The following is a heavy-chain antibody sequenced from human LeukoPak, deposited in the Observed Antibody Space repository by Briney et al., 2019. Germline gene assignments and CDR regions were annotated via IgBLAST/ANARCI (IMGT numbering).Heavy chain of an antibody. D-gene: IGHD4-23*01. J-gene: IGHJ4*02. Sequence: GGSLRLSCAASGFTFSSYAMSWVRQAPGKGLEWVSVISGSGGSTYYADSVKGRFTISRDNSKNTLYLQMNSLRAEDTAVYYCAKGTTTLVVTKIDYWGQGTLVTVSS. CDR2: ISGSGGST. CDR3: AKGTTTLVVTKIDY. CDR1: GFTFSSYA. V-gene: IGHV3-23*01.